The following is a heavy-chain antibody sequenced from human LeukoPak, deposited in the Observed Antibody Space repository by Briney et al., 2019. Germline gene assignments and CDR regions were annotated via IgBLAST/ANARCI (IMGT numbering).Heavy chain of an antibody. D-gene: IGHD5-18*01. J-gene: IGHJ4*02. Sequence: ASVKVSCKASGYTFTGYYMHWVRQAPGQGLEWMGWINPNSGGTNYAQKFQGRVTMTRDTSISTAYMELSRLRSDDTAVYYCARGLGRTAMVTRGGVRFDYWGQGTLVTVSS. CDR3: ARGLGRTAMVTRGGVRFDY. CDR2: INPNSGGT. CDR1: GYTFTGYY. V-gene: IGHV1-2*02.